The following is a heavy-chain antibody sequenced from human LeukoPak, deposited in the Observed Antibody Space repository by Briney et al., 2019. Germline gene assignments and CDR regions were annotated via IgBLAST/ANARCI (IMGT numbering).Heavy chain of an antibody. J-gene: IGHJ5*02. V-gene: IGHV4-4*09. Sequence: PSETPSLTCTVSGTSITNYYWAWIRQTPGKGLEWIGYIYPDGSTKYNPSLKSRGAISVDTSNNQFSLKVTSMTAADTAVYYCARQDYWGWFAPWGQGTLVIVSS. D-gene: IGHD3-16*01. CDR1: GTSITNYY. CDR3: ARQDYWGWFAP. CDR2: IYPDGST.